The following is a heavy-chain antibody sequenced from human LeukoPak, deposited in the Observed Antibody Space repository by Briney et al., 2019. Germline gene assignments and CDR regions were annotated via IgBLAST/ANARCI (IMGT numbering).Heavy chain of an antibody. CDR2: IFHTGST. V-gene: IGHV4-30-2*01. D-gene: IGHD6-13*01. J-gene: IGHJ5*02. CDR3: ARHIGGSSWYDWFDP. Sequence: SETLSLTCVVSGDSISSGAYSWIWIRQPPGKGLEWIGYIFHTGSTFYNPSLKSRVTISVDNSKNQFSLRLSSVTAADTAVYYCARHIGGSSWYDWFDPWGHGTLVTVSS. CDR1: GDSISSGAYS.